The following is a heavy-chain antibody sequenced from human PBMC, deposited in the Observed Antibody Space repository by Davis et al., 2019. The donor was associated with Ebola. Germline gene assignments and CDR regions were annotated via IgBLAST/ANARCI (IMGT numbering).Heavy chain of an antibody. CDR3: ARGGGASVENWFDS. V-gene: IGHV3-21*01. D-gene: IGHD4/OR15-4a*01. CDR2: VSTSSTYI. CDR1: GFTFSSYA. J-gene: IGHJ5*01. Sequence: GESLKISCAASGFTFSSYAINWVRQAPGKGLEWVSSVSTSSTYIYYADSVKGRFTISSDDAKNSLNLQMNSLRAEDTAVYYWARGGGASVENWFDSWGQGTLVTVSS.